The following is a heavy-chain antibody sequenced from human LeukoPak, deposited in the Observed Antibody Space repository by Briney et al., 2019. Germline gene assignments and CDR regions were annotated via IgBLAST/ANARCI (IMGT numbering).Heavy chain of an antibody. CDR3: ARGAGFFDY. Sequence: GSLRLSCAASGFTFSSYWMNWARQAPGKGLEWVASINHNGNVNYYVDSVKGRFTISRDNAKNSLYLQMNSLRAEDTAVYYCARGAGFFDYWGQGTLVTVSS. V-gene: IGHV3-7*01. CDR2: INHNGNVN. J-gene: IGHJ4*02. D-gene: IGHD6-13*01. CDR1: GFTFSSYW.